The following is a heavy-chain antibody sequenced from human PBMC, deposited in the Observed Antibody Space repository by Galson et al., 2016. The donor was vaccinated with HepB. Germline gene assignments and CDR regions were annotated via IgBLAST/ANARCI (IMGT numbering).Heavy chain of an antibody. D-gene: IGHD1-14*01. V-gene: IGHV3-23*01. CDR2: VNYNGGST. J-gene: IGHJ4*02. CDR3: TREGAGTVTLEY. Sequence: SLRLSCAASGFTFSSYALDWVRQAPGKGLEWVSTVNYNGGSTYYADSVKGRFTISRDNSKNTVFLQMNSLRVEDTAVYYCTREGAGTVTLEYWGQGALVTVSS. CDR1: GFTFSSYA.